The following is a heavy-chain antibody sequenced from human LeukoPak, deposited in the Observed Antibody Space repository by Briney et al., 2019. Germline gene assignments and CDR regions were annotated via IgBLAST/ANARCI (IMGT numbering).Heavy chain of an antibody. D-gene: IGHD3-10*01. CDR2: IYSGGST. Sequence: GGSLRLSCAASGFTVSSNYMSWVRQAPGKGLEWVSVIYSGGSTYYADSVKGRFTISRDNSKNALYLQMNSLRAEDTAVYYCARTPNGVYRSWGQGTLVTVSS. V-gene: IGHV3-66*01. J-gene: IGHJ5*02. CDR3: ARTPNGVYRS. CDR1: GFTVSSNY.